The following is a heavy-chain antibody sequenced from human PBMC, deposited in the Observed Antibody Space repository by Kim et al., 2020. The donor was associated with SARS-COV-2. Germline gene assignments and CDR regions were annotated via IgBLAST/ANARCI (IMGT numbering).Heavy chain of an antibody. D-gene: IGHD2-15*01. CDR3: AKDGCRVVVAATCGMDV. CDR1: GFTFSSYA. Sequence: GGSLRLSCAASGFTFSSYAMSWVRQAPGKGLEWVSAISGSGGSTYYADSVKGRFTISRDNSKNTLYLQMNSLRAEDTAVYYCAKDGCRVVVAATCGMDVRGQGTTVTVSS. V-gene: IGHV3-23*01. CDR2: ISGSGGST. J-gene: IGHJ6*02.